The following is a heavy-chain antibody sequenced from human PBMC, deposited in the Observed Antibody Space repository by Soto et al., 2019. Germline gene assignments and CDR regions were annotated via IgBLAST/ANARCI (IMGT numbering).Heavy chain of an antibody. J-gene: IGHJ5*02. CDR3: GRDWRGVVPAEPALSWFDP. CDR1: GGTFSSYT. CDR2: IIPILGIA. D-gene: IGHD2-2*01. V-gene: IGHV1-69*08. Sequence: QVQLVQSGAEVKKPGSSVKVSCKASGGTFSSYTISWVRQAPGQGLEWMGRIIPILGIANYAQKFQGRVTITADKSTSTAYMELSSLRSEDTAVYYCGRDWRGVVPAEPALSWFDPWGQGTLVTVSS.